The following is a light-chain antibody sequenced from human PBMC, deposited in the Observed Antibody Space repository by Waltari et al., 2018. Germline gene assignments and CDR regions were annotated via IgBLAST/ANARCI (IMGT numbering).Light chain of an antibody. CDR3: QQSYNSPYT. CDR1: QSITSY. V-gene: IGKV1-39*01. Sequence: DIQMTQSPSSLSASVGDRVTITCRASQSITSYLNWYQQKPGKAPKLLIYLASNLESGVPSRFSGSGSGTDFTLTINSLQPEDFATYYCQQSYNSPYTFGQGTKLEIK. CDR2: LAS. J-gene: IGKJ2*01.